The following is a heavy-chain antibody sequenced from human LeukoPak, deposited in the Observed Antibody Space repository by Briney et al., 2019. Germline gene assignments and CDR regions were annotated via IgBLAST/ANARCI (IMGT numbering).Heavy chain of an antibody. CDR3: ARSLGDSSGYYPLLFDY. J-gene: IGHJ4*02. CDR1: GYTFSNYG. CDR2: ISGYTGNT. V-gene: IGHV1-18*01. Sequence: ASVKVSCKASGYTFSNYGITWVRQAPGQGLEWMGWISGYTGNTNFAQKLQGRVSMTTDTSTYTSDMELRSLRSDDTAVYYRARSLGDSSGYYPLLFDYWGQGTLVIVSS. D-gene: IGHD3-22*01.